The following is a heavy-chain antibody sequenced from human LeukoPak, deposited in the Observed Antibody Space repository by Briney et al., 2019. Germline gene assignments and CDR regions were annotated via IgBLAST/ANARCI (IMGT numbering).Heavy chain of an antibody. CDR1: GFTVSSNY. D-gene: IGHD5-24*01. CDR3: ATRETATLMGAFDI. V-gene: IGHV3-66*01. CDR2: IYSGGST. J-gene: IGHJ3*02. Sequence: GGSLRLSCAASGFTVSSNYMSWVRQAPGKGLEWVSVIYSGGSTYYADSVKGRFTISRDNSKNTLYLQMNSLRAEDTAVYYCATRETATLMGAFDIWGQGTMVTVSS.